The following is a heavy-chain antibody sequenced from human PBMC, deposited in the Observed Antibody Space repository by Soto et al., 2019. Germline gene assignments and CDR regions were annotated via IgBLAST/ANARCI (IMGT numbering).Heavy chain of an antibody. Sequence: ASVKGSCKASGYTFTSYGISWVRQAPGQGLEWMGWISAYNGNTNYAQKLQGRVTMTTDTSTSTAYMELRSLRSDDTAVYYCARVPPQAVAGLGNAFDIWGQGTMVTVSS. D-gene: IGHD6-19*01. CDR2: ISAYNGNT. CDR1: GYTFTSYG. CDR3: ARVPPQAVAGLGNAFDI. V-gene: IGHV1-18*01. J-gene: IGHJ3*02.